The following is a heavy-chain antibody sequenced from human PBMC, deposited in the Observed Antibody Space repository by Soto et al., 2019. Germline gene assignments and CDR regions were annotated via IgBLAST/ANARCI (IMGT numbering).Heavy chain of an antibody. D-gene: IGHD6-13*01. Sequence: SETLSLTCTVSGGSISSYYWSWIRQPPGKGLEWIGYIYYSGSTNYNPSLKSRVTISVDTSKNQFSLKLSSVTAADTAVYYCARCSSSWIYYYYMDVWGKGTTVTVSS. V-gene: IGHV4-59*01. CDR3: ARCSSSWIYYYYMDV. CDR2: IYYSGST. J-gene: IGHJ6*03. CDR1: GGSISSYY.